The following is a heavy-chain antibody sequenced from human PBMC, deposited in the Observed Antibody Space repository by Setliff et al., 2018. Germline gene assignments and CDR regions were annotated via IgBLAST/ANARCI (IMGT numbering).Heavy chain of an antibody. CDR3: ARDPGNGHYMDV. CDR2: VYTSGST. Sequence: SETLSLTCIVSGGSIGHYYWNWIRQPPGKGLEWIGYVYTSGSTNYNPSLKSRVTISVDTSKDQLSLRLTSVTAADTAVYYCARDPGNGHYMDVWGKGATVTVPS. CDR1: GGSIGHYY. J-gene: IGHJ6*03. V-gene: IGHV4-4*08.